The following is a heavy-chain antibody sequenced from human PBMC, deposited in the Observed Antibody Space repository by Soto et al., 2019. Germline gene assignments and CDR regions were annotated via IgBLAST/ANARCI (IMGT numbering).Heavy chain of an antibody. CDR3: ARDRGYTYGFDF. D-gene: IGHD5-18*01. CDR2: ISGSGGST. Sequence: PGGSLRLSCAASGLTFSSYAMSWVRQAPGKGLEWVSAISGSGGSTYYADSVKGRFTISRDNAKNSLYLQMNSLRDEDTAVYYCARDRGYTYGFDFWGQGALVTVSS. J-gene: IGHJ4*02. V-gene: IGHV3-23*01. CDR1: GLTFSSYA.